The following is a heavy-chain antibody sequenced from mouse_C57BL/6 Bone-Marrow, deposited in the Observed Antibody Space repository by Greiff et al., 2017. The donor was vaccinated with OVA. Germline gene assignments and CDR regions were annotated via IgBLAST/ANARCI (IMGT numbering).Heavy chain of an antibody. CDR3: TRGIYYSNCPFAY. V-gene: IGHV1-15*01. Sequence: QVHVKQSGAELVRPGASVTLSCKASGYTFTDYEMHWVKQTPVHGLEWIGAIDPETGGTAYNQKFKGKAILTADKSSSTAYMELRSLTSKDSAVYYCTRGIYYSNCPFAYWGQGTLVTVSA. J-gene: IGHJ3*01. D-gene: IGHD2-5*01. CDR1: GYTFTDYE. CDR2: IDPETGGT.